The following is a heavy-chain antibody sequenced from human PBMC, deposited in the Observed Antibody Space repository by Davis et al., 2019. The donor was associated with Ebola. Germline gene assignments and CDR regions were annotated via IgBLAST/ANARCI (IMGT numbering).Heavy chain of an antibody. J-gene: IGHJ6*02. D-gene: IGHD1-14*01. Sequence: AASVKVSCKASGGTFSSYAISWVRQASGQGLEWMGGIIPIFGTANYAQKFQGRVTITADKSTSTAYMELSSLRSEDTAVYYCARSHRSMTPGYGMDVWGQGTTVTVSS. V-gene: IGHV1-69*06. CDR3: ARSHRSMTPGYGMDV. CDR2: IIPIFGTA. CDR1: GGTFSSYA.